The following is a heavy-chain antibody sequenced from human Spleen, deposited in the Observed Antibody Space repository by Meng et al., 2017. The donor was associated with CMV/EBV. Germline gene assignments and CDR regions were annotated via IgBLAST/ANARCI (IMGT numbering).Heavy chain of an antibody. Sequence: SGFPFSGSAMHWFRQASGKGLEWVGRIRSKANSYATAYAASVKGRFTISRDDSKNTAYLQMNSLKTEDTAVYYCTGGYYGSGSYYGWGQGTLVTVSS. CDR1: GFPFSGSA. V-gene: IGHV3-73*01. J-gene: IGHJ4*02. CDR3: TGGYYGSGSYYG. D-gene: IGHD3-10*01. CDR2: IRSKANSYAT.